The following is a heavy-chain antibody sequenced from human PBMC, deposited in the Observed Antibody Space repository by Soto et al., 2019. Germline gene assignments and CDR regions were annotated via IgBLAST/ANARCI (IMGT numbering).Heavy chain of an antibody. CDR3: ARTYYDFWSGSEDYKYGWFDP. Sequence: GASVKVSCKASGYIFTSCALHWVRQAPGQGLEWMGIINPSGGSTSYAQKFQGRVTMTRDTSTSTVYMELSSLRSEDTAVYYCARTYYDFWSGSEDYKYGWFDPWGQGTLVTVSS. CDR1: GYIFTSCA. V-gene: IGHV1-46*01. D-gene: IGHD3-3*01. J-gene: IGHJ5*02. CDR2: INPSGGST.